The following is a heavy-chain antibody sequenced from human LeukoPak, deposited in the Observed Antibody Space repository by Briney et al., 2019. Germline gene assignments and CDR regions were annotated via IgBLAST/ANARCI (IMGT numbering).Heavy chain of an antibody. CDR3: ARDPSIAAATTPRDKYYFDY. CDR2: IIPILGIA. V-gene: IGHV1-69*04. Sequence: SVKVSCKASGGTFSGYAISWVRQAPGQGLEWIGRIIPILGIANYAQKFQGRVTITADKSTSTAYMELSSLRSEDTAVYYCARDPSIAAATTPRDKYYFDYWGQGTLVTVSS. J-gene: IGHJ4*02. CDR1: GGTFSGYA. D-gene: IGHD6-13*01.